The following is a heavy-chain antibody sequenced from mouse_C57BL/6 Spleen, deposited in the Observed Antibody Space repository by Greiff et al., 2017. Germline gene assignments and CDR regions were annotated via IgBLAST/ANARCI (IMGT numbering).Heavy chain of an antibody. CDR1: GYTFTSYG. D-gene: IGHD2-12*01. CDR3: ARDGDDGGDYVDN. J-gene: IGHJ2*01. CDR2: IYPRSGNT. Sequence: QVQLQQSGAELARPGASVKLSCKASGYTFTSYGISWVKQRTGQGLEWIGEIYPRSGNTSYNEKFKGKATLTADKSSSTAYMELRSLTSEDSAVYFCARDGDDGGDYVDNWGEGTTLTGSS. V-gene: IGHV1-81*01.